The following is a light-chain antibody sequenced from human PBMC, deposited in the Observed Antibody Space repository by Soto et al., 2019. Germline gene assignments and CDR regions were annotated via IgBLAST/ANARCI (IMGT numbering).Light chain of an antibody. CDR1: QSVSSSY. Sequence: EIVLTQSPGTLSLSPGERATLSCRASQSVSSSYLAWYQQKPGQAPRLLIYGASSRATGIPDRFSGSGSGADFTLTISRLEPEDFAVYYWQQYGRSPPTFGQGTKVEIK. CDR3: QQYGRSPPT. J-gene: IGKJ1*01. CDR2: GAS. V-gene: IGKV3-20*01.